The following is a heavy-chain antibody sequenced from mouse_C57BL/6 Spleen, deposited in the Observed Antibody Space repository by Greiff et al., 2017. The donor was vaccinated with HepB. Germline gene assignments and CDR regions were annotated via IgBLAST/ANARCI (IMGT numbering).Heavy chain of an antibody. CDR1: GYTFTDYN. D-gene: IGHD1-1*01. J-gene: IGHJ2*01. CDR3: ARYGVYGSSYYFDY. CDR2: INPNNGGT. V-gene: IGHV1-18*01. Sequence: EVQLQQSGPELVKPGASVKIPCKASGYTFTDYNMDWVKQSHGKSLEWIGDINPNNGGTIYNQKFKGKATLTVDKSSSTAYMELRSLTSEDTAVYYCARYGVYGSSYYFDYWGQGTTLTVSS.